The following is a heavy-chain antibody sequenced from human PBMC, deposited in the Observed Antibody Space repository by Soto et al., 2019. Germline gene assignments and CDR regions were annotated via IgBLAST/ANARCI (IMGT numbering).Heavy chain of an antibody. CDR1: GFIFSSHA. CDR2: ISGSGGST. V-gene: IGHV3-23*01. D-gene: IGHD2-21*02. CDR3: AKGVNPYCGGDCYFGNFDY. Sequence: GGSLRLPCAASGFIFSSHAMRLVRQAPGKVLEWVSAISGSGGSTYYADSVKGRFTISRDNSKNTLYLQMNSLRAEDTAVYYCAKGVNPYCGGDCYFGNFDYWGQGTLVTVSS. J-gene: IGHJ4*02.